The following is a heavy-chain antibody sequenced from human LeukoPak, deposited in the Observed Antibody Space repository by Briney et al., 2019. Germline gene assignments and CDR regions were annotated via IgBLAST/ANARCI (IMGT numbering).Heavy chain of an antibody. V-gene: IGHV3-23*01. CDR1: GFTFSSYA. D-gene: IGHD3-16*01. J-gene: IGHJ4*02. CDR3: AKWPEGAMDYFDY. Sequence: GGSLRLSCAASGFTFSSYAMSWVRQAPGKGLEWVSAISGDGTRTYYAASVKGRFTISRDNSKNTLYLEMSSLRVEDTAIYYCAKWPEGAMDYFDYWGQGTLVTVSS. CDR2: ISGDGTRT.